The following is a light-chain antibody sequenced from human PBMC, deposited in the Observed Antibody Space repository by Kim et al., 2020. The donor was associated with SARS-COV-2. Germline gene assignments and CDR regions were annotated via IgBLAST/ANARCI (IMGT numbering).Light chain of an antibody. V-gene: IGKV3-20*01. CDR2: GAS. CDR1: QRVSSNY. CDR3: QQYASVPPWT. J-gene: IGKJ1*01. Sequence: PGERAHLAGRASQRVSSNYLPAHQEKPGQGPSPLLFGASSRATGIPDRFSGSGSGTDFTLTISRLEPEDVAVYFCQQYASVPPWTFGQGTKVDIK.